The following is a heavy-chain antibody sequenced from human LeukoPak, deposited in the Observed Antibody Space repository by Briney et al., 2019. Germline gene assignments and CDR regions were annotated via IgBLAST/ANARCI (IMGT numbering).Heavy chain of an antibody. CDR2: INPNSGGT. D-gene: IGHD3-16*01. J-gene: IGHJ4*02. V-gene: IGHV1-2*02. Sequence: ASVKVSCKASGYTFTGYYMHWVRQAPGQGLEWMGWINPNSGGTNYAQKFQGRVTMTRDTSISTAYMELSRLRSDDTAVYYCARDQSLGEPLYYFDYWGQGTLVTASS. CDR1: GYTFTGYY. CDR3: ARDQSLGEPLYYFDY.